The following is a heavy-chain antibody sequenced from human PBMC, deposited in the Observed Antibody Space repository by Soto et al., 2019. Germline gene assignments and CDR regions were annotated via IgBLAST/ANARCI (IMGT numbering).Heavy chain of an antibody. CDR1: GASIITDNYF. D-gene: IGHD4-17*01. CDR2: ISYSGRT. CDR3: ARRRASDYGGNHHPYYFDR. V-gene: IGHV4-39*01. J-gene: IGHJ4*02. Sequence: QLQLQESGPGLVKPSETLSLTCTVSGASIITDNYFWVWIRQSPRRGLELIGSISYSGRTYDNPSLQSRFTISIDASKNQFSLKLTSVTTADTAVYYCARRRASDYGGNHHPYYFDRWGQGALVTVSS.